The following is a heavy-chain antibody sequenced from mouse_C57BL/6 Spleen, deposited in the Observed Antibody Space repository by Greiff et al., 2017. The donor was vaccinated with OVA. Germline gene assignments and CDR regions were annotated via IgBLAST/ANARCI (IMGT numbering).Heavy chain of an antibody. CDR1: GYTFTSYW. Sequence: QVQLKQPGAELVRPGTSVKLSCKASGYTFTSYWMHWVKQRPGQGLEWIGVIDPSDSYTNYNQKFKGKATLTVDTSSSTAYMQLSSLTSEDSAVYYCAAITSGFAYWGQGTLVTVSA. D-gene: IGHD1-2*01. J-gene: IGHJ3*01. V-gene: IGHV1-59*01. CDR2: IDPSDSYT. CDR3: AAITSGFAY.